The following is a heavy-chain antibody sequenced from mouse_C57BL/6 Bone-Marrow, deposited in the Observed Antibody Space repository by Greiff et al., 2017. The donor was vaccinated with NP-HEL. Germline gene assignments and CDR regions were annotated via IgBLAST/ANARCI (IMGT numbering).Heavy chain of an antibody. CDR1: GFNIKDDY. Sequence: VQLQQSGAELVRPGASVKLSCTASGFNIKDDYMHWVKQRPEQGLEWIGWIDPENGDTEYASKFQGKATITADTSSNTAYLQLSSLTSEDTAVYYCTTGLLERADWGQGTLVTVSA. CDR2: IDPENGDT. CDR3: TTGLLERAD. D-gene: IGHD1-1*01. J-gene: IGHJ3*01. V-gene: IGHV14-4*01.